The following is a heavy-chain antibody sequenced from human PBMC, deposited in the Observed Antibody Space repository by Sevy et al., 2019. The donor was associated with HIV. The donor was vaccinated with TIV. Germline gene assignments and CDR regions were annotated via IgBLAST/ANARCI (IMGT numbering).Heavy chain of an antibody. D-gene: IGHD3-9*01. CDR3: ARLNFDISTGHYTFDY. J-gene: IGHJ4*02. CDR2: IFKNGRT. V-gene: IGHV4-61*02. CDR1: GGSINSGSYY. Sequence: SETLSLTCNVSGGSINSGSYYWSWIRQPAGKGLEYSGRIFKNGRTTYNLSLKSRVTISLDTSTNQFSLKLSSVTAADTAVYYCARLNFDISTGHYTFDYWGQGTLVTVSS.